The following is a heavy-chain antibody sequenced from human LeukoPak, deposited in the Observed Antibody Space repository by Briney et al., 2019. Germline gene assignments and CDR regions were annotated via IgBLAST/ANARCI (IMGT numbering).Heavy chain of an antibody. V-gene: IGHV4-34*01. CDR3: ASVVPAAKFDY. Sequence: PSETLSLTCAVYGGSFSGYNWRWIRPPPGQGLVWIGEINHSGSTNYKPSLKSRVTISVETSKNQCSLRLNSVTAGDTAVYYCASVVPAAKFDYWGQGTLVSVSS. CDR2: INHSGST. J-gene: IGHJ4*02. D-gene: IGHD2-2*01. CDR1: GGSFSGYN.